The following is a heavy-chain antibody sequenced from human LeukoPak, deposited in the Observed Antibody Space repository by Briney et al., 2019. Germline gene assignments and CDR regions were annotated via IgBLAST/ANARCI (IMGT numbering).Heavy chain of an antibody. CDR2: IYTSGST. J-gene: IGHJ5*02. Sequence: SETLSLTCTVSGGSISSGSYYWSWIRQPAGKGLEWIGRIYTSGSTNYNPSLKSRVTISVDTSKNQFSLKLGSVTAADTAVYYCARVSSSWYQDWYFDPWGQGTLVTVSS. CDR3: ARVSSSWYQDWYFDP. D-gene: IGHD6-13*01. CDR1: GGSISSGSYY. V-gene: IGHV4-61*02.